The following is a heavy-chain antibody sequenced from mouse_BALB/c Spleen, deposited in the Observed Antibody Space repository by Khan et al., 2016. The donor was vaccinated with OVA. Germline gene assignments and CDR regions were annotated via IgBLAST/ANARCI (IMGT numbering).Heavy chain of an antibody. CDR1: GFSLTSYG. D-gene: IGHD2-1*01. CDR2: IWTGGST. Sequence: QVQLQQSGPGLVAPSQSLSITCTVSGFSLTSYGVHWVRQPPGKGLEWLGVIWTGGSTNYNSALMSRLSISKDNSKSQVFLKMNSLQTDDTAMYYCARYYGNYGWYFDVGGVGTTVTVSS. V-gene: IGHV2-9*02. CDR3: ARYYGNYGWYFDV. J-gene: IGHJ1*01.